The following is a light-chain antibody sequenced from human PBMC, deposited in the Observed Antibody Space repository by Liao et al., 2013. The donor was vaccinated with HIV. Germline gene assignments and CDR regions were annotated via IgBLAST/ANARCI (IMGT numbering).Light chain of an antibody. V-gene: IGLV3-1*01. CDR3: QAWDSNEVI. J-gene: IGLJ2*01. CDR1: NLGTKF. CDR2: QDA. Sequence: SYELTQPPSVSVFPGQTASITCSGDNLGTKFVCWYQQRPGHSPALVIYQDAKRPSGIPERFSGSNSGNTATLTISGTQAMDEADYYCQAWDSNEVIFGGGTKLSVL.